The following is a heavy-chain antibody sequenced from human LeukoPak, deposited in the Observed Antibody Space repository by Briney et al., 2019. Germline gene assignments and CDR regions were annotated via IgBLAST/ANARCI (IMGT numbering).Heavy chain of an antibody. Sequence: QTGGSLRLSCAASGFTFSGSAVHWVRQSSGKGPEWVGHIDKKDNLYATAYAEAVKGRFTISRDDSKDTAFLHMDSLKTEDTALYYCTRDRGTYNWFDPWGQGTLVTVSS. CDR3: TRDRGTYNWFDP. J-gene: IGHJ5*02. V-gene: IGHV3-73*01. CDR1: GFTFSGSA. CDR2: IDKKDNLYAT. D-gene: IGHD2-15*01.